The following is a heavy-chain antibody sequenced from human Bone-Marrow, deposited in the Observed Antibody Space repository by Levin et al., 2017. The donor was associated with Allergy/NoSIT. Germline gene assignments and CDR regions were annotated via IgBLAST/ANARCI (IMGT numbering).Heavy chain of an antibody. V-gene: IGHV3-66*01. CDR3: ARGPRIGNTRGWFDP. CDR2: IYSGERT. D-gene: IGHD1-1*01. Sequence: GESLKISCAASGFIVNDHYMTWVRQAPGKGLECVSVIYSGERTFYSDSVKGRFTISRDNSNNTLYLQMNSLRVEDTAIYYCARGPRIGNTRGWFDPWGQGILVTVSS. CDR1: GFIVNDHY. J-gene: IGHJ5*02.